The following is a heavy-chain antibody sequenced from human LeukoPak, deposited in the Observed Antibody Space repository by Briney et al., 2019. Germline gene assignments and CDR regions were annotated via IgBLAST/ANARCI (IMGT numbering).Heavy chain of an antibody. J-gene: IGHJ4*02. CDR1: GFTFSSWW. CDR3: IRVAAYYFDQ. D-gene: IGHD6-25*01. V-gene: IGHV3-74*01. CDR2: INTDGTIT. Sequence: GGSLRLSCAASGFTFSSWWMYWVRQVPGEGLVWVSRINTDGTITTYADSVKGRFTISSDNAKSTLYLQMNNLRAEDTAVYYCIRVAAYYFDQWGQGTLVTVSS.